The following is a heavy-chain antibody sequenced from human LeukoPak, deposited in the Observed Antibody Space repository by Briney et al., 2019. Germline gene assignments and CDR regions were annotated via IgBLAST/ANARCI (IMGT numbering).Heavy chain of an antibody. D-gene: IGHD3-3*01. CDR2: LKLDGSEK. CDR1: GFIFTNYF. CDR3: ARDQYDTWSRRGNFDS. Sequence: GGSLRLSCAASGFIFTNYFMSWVRQAPGKGLEWVANLKLDGSEKNYVDSVKGRFTISRDNTKNSLYLQMNSLRVEDTAVFYCARDQYDTWSRRGNFDSWGQGTLVIVSS. V-gene: IGHV3-7*03. J-gene: IGHJ4*02.